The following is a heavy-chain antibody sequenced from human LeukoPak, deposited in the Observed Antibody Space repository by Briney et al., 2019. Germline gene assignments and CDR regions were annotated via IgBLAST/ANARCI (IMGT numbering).Heavy chain of an antibody. Sequence: GESLKISCKGSGYPFTSYWIGLVRQMPGKSLEWMGIIYPGDSDTRYSPSFQGQVIISADKSINTAYLQWRSLKASDTAVYYCARGMTTFDPWGQGTLVTVSS. CDR3: ARGMTTFDP. CDR1: GYPFTSYW. D-gene: IGHD4-11*01. V-gene: IGHV5-51*01. CDR2: IYPGDSDT. J-gene: IGHJ5*02.